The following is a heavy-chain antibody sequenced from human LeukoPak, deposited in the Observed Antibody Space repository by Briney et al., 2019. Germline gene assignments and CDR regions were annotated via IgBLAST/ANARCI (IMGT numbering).Heavy chain of an antibody. J-gene: IGHJ4*02. CDR2: IIPIFGST. D-gene: IGHD2-21*02. CDR3: ARGLPVVTAHYQHSYFDY. Sequence: SVKVSCKASGGTFSSCGISWVRQAPGQGLEWMGGIIPIFGSTNYAQKFQDRVTITADESTSTAYLELSSLRSEDTAVYYCARGLPVVTAHYQHSYFDYWGQGTLVTVSS. CDR1: GGTFSSCG. V-gene: IGHV1-69*13.